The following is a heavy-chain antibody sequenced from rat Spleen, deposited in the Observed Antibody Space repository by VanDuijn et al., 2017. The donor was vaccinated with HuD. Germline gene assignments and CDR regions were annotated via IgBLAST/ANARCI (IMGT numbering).Heavy chain of an antibody. Sequence: VQLKESGPGLVQPSQTLSLTCTVSGFSLTDYSVHWVRQPPGKGLEWMGIMWSGGSTAYNSALKSRLSISRDTSKSQVFLKINSLQTEDTAVYYCARGGFTMDYWGQGVMVTVSS. V-gene: IGHV2S63*01. CDR3: ARGGFTMDY. CDR2: MWSGGST. J-gene: IGHJ2*01. D-gene: IGHD4-1*01. CDR1: GFSLTDYS.